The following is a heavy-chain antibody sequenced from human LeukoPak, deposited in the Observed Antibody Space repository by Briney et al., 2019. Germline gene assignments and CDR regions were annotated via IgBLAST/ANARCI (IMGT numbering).Heavy chain of an antibody. V-gene: IGHV3-23*01. J-gene: IGHJ6*02. CDR1: GFTFKNYG. CDR3: ARELVVVPAAIKPARYHYYGMDV. D-gene: IGHD2-2*01. Sequence: GGSLRLSCAASGFTFKNYGMTWVRRAPGKGLEWVSTISNTGTNTHYADSVRGRFTISRDNSKNTLYLQMNSLRVEDTAVYFCARELVVVPAAIKPARYHYYGMDVWGQGTTVTVSS. CDR2: ISNTGTNT.